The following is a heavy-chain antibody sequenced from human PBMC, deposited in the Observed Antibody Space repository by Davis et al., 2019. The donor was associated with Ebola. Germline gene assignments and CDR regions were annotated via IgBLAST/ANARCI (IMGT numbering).Heavy chain of an antibody. CDR3: VKIPYCGTEYCYSAFEH. CDR2: ISRRGNTI. CDR1: GFVFNNFA. J-gene: IGHJ4*02. Sequence: PGGSLRLSCAASGFVFNNFAFYWLRQAPGRGPEWVASISRRGNTIYYADSVNGRFTISRDNAQNSLYLQMNSLRDEDTALYYCVKIPYCGTEYCYSAFEHWGRGTLVTVSS. V-gene: IGHV3-48*02. D-gene: IGHD2-21*02.